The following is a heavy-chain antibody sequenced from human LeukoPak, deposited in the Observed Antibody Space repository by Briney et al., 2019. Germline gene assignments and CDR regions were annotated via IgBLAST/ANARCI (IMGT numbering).Heavy chain of an antibody. Sequence: PSETLSLTCAVSGGSISSSNWWSWVRQPPGKGLEWIGEIYHSGSTNYNPSLKSRVTISVDKSKNQFSLKLSSVTAADTAVYYCAREARGGSGSYVVYGMDVWGQGTTVTVSS. CDR1: GGSISSSNW. CDR3: AREARGGSGSYVVYGMDV. D-gene: IGHD3-10*01. V-gene: IGHV4-4*02. CDR2: IYHSGST. J-gene: IGHJ6*02.